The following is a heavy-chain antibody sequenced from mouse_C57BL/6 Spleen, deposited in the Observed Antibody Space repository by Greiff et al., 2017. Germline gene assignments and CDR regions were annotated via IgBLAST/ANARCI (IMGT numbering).Heavy chain of an antibody. CDR3: TDYYGNNGRFGY. V-gene: IGHV1-15*01. D-gene: IGHD2-1*01. CDR1: GYTFTDSV. CDR2: IYPETGDT. Sequence: VQLQQSGAELVRPGASVTLSCKASGYTFTDSVMNWVKQTPGQGLEWIGAIYPETGDTAYNEKLKGKAILTATKSSSTAYMELRSLTSENSAVYYGTDYYGNNGRFGYWGQGTLVTVS. J-gene: IGHJ3*01.